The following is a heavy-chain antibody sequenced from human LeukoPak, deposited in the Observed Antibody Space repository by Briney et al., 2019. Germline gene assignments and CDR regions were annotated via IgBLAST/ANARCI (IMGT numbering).Heavy chain of an antibody. CDR1: GGSISSYY. CDR3: ARLIAAAGRPFDY. D-gene: IGHD6-13*01. CDR2: IYYSGST. Sequence: SETLSLTCTVSGGSISSYYWSWIRQPPGKGLEWIGYIYYSGSTNYNPSLKSRVTISVDTSKNQFSLKLSSVTAADTAVYHCARLIAAAGRPFDYWGQGTLVTVSS. V-gene: IGHV4-59*01. J-gene: IGHJ4*02.